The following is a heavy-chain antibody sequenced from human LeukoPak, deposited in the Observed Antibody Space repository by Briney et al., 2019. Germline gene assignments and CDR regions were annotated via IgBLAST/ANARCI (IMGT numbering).Heavy chain of an antibody. Sequence: GGSLGLSCAASGFTFSSYSMNWVRQAPGKGLEWVSYISSSSSTIYYADSVKGRFTISRDNAKNSLYLQMNSLRAEDTAVYYCARDPLNDFWSGYFNYWGQGTLVTVSS. V-gene: IGHV3-48*01. D-gene: IGHD3-3*01. CDR3: ARDPLNDFWSGYFNY. J-gene: IGHJ4*02. CDR1: GFTFSSYS. CDR2: ISSSSSTI.